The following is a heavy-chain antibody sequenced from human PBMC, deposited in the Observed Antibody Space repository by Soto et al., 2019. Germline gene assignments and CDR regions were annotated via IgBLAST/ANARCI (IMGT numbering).Heavy chain of an antibody. CDR2: IIPIFGTA. V-gene: IGHV1-69*13. D-gene: IGHD3-22*01. J-gene: IGHJ6*02. CDR1: GGTFSSYA. Sequence: SVKVSWKASGGTFSSYAISWVRQAPGQGLEWMGGIIPIFGTANYAQKFQGRVTITADESTSTAYMELSSLRSEDTAVYYCARVIDHYDSSGSLYYYYYGMDVWG. CDR3: ARVIDHYDSSGSLYYYYYGMDV.